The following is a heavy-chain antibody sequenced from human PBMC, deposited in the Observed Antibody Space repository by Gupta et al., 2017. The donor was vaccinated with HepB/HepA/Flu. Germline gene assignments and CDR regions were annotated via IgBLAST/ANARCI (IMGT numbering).Heavy chain of an antibody. D-gene: IGHD1-26*01. CDR1: GFIFDDYA. V-gene: IGHV3-9*01. CDR2: ISWNSAGI. J-gene: IGHJ4*02. CDR3: VKGKTVSGSSEFGY. Sequence: EVQLVESGGGLVQPGRSLRLSCAASGFIFDDYAMHWVRQAPGKGLEWVSGISWNSAGIGYADSVKGRFTISRDNAKNSLYLQMNSLRVEDTALYYCVKGKTVSGSSEFGYWGQGTLVTVSS.